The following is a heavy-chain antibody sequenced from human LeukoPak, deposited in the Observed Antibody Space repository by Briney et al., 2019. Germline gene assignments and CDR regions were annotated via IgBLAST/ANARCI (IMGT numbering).Heavy chain of an antibody. V-gene: IGHV4-39*06. CDR3: ARVSHPRSSGYNWFDP. J-gene: IGHJ5*02. Sequence: SETLSLTCTVSGGSISSSSYYWGWIRQPPGKGLEWIGSIYYSGSTYYNPSLKSRCTISVDTSKNQFTLKLSSVTAADTAVYYCARVSHPRSSGYNWFDPWGQGTLVTVSS. D-gene: IGHD7-27*01. CDR1: GGSISSSSYY. CDR2: IYYSGST.